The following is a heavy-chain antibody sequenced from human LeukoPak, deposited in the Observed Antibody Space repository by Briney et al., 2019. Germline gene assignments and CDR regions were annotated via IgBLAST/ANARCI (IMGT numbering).Heavy chain of an antibody. Sequence: ASVKVSCKASGYTFNAYYIHWVRQAPGQGLEWMGWINPHSGGTNSTQKFQDRVTMTRDTPISTVYMELSRLRSDDTAVYYCARDRDSYGDYYFFYMDVWGKGTTVAVSS. CDR2: INPHSGGT. V-gene: IGHV1-2*02. J-gene: IGHJ6*03. CDR3: ARDRDSYGDYYFFYMDV. D-gene: IGHD5-18*01. CDR1: GYTFNAYY.